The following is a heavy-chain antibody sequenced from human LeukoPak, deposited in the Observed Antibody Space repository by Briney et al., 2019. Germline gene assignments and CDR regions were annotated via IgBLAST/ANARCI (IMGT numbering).Heavy chain of an antibody. CDR3: ARASTEYAVTDGFDT. CDR2: VSFGSSYI. Sequence: GGSLRLSCAASGFTIRDYTMIWVRQSPGKGLQWVSYVSFGSSYISYADSLKGRFTISRDDAKSSVYLEMTSLRAEDTAVYYCARASTEYAVTDGFDTWGPGTLVTVSS. J-gene: IGHJ5*02. V-gene: IGHV3-21*01. D-gene: IGHD4-17*01. CDR1: GFTIRDYT.